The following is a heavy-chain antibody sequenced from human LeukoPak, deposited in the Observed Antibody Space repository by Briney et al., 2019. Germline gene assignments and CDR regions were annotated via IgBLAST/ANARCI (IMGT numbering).Heavy chain of an antibody. CDR1: GFIFSRYG. CDR2: ISGSGGST. D-gene: IGHD6-6*01. Sequence: GGSLRLSCAASGFIFSRYGMSWVRQAPGKGLEWVSAISGSGGSTYYADSVKGRFTITSDNSKNTLYLQMNILRAEDTAVYYCARYAYSSSWFDPWGQGTLVTVSS. J-gene: IGHJ5*02. V-gene: IGHV3-23*01. CDR3: ARYAYSSSWFDP.